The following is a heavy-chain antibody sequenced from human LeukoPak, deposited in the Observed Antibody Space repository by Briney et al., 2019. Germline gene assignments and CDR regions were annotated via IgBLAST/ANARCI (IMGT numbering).Heavy chain of an antibody. CDR3: ARLETSVTEHNWFDP. Sequence: SETLSLTCTVSGASISSSAYYWGWIRQPPRKGLEWIGSIGGSNYYRGSTYYNPSLKSRVTIHVDTSKDQFSLKLSSVTAADTAVYYCARLETSVTEHNWFDPWGQGTLVTVSS. D-gene: IGHD2-21*02. CDR1: GASISSSAYY. J-gene: IGHJ5*02. V-gene: IGHV4-39*01. CDR2: IGGSNYYRGST.